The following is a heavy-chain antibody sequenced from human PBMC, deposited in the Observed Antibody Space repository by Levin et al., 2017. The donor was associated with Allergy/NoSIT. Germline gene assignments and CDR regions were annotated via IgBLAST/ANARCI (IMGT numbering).Heavy chain of an antibody. CDR3: GRDYYYYGMDV. J-gene: IGHJ6*02. CDR1: GFSLSTSGVG. CDR2: IYWDDDK. V-gene: IGHV2-5*02. Sequence: SGPTLVKPTQTLTLTCTFSGFSLSTSGVGVGWIRQPPGKALECLALIYWDDDKRYSPSLKSRLTITKDTSKNQVVPTMTDMNPVDTATYYCGRDYYYYGMDVWGRGTTVTVSS.